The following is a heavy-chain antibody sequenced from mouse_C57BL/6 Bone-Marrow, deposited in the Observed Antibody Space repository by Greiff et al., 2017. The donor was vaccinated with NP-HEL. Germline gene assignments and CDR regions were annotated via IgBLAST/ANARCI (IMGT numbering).Heavy chain of an antibody. V-gene: IGHV1-15*01. CDR2: IDPETGGT. D-gene: IGHD2-3*01. Sequence: VKLQQSGAELVRPGASVTLSCKASGYTFTDYEMHWVKQTPVHGLEWIGAIDPETGGTASNPKFKGKAILTADKSSSTAYMELRSLTSEDSAVYYCTRKGGGYYVWYFDVWGTGTTVTVSS. CDR1: GYTFTDYE. J-gene: IGHJ1*03. CDR3: TRKGGGYYVWYFDV.